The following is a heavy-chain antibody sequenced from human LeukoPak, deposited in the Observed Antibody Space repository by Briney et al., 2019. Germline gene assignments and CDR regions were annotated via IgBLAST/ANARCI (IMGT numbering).Heavy chain of an antibody. CDR2: ISAYNGNT. D-gene: IGHD4-11*01. CDR3: ARDPATVTTHVDYYYGMDV. J-gene: IGHJ6*02. V-gene: IGHV1-18*01. Sequence: ASVKVSCKASGYTFTSYGISWVRQAPGQGLEWMGWISAYNGNTNYAQKLQGRVTMTTDTSTSTAYMELRSLRSDDTAVYYCARDPATVTTHVDYYYGMDVWGQGTTVTVSS. CDR1: GYTFTSYG.